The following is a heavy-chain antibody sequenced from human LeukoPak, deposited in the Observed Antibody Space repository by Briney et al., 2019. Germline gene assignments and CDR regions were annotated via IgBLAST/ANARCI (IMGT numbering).Heavy chain of an antibody. CDR1: EFTFRSYA. V-gene: IGHV3-23*01. CDR3: ARDFRFLEDY. Sequence: PGGSLRLSCAASEFTFRSYAMSWVRQAPGKGLEWVSAISGSGATTYSADSVKGRFTVSRDNSKNTLYLQMNSLRAEDTAVYYCARDFRFLEDYWGQGTLVTVSS. CDR2: ISGSGATT. J-gene: IGHJ4*02. D-gene: IGHD3-3*01.